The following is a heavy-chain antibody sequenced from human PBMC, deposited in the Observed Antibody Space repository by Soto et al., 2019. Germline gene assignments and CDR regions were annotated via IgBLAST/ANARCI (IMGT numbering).Heavy chain of an antibody. CDR1: GFTFGDYA. D-gene: IGHD6-19*01. CDR2: IRSKAYGGTT. V-gene: IGHV3-49*03. J-gene: IGHJ1*01. CDR3: TRSGSGWYRYFQH. Sequence: GVLRLSCTASGFTFGDYAMSWFRQAPGKGLEWVGFIRSKAYGGTTEYAASVKGRFTISRDDSKSIAYLQMNSLKTEDTAVYYCTRSGSGWYRYFQHWGQGTLVTVSS.